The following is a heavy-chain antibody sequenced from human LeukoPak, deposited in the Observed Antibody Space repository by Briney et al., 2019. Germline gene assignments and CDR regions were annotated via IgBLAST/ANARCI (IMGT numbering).Heavy chain of an antibody. V-gene: IGHV3-23*01. Sequence: GESLRLSCAASGFTFSNYIMNWVRQAPGKGLEWVSAINSGSSTYYADSVKGRFTISRDNSKNMLYLQMNSLRAEDTAVYYCAKDHLDWGSSFDFWGQGTLVTVSS. J-gene: IGHJ4*02. CDR2: INSGSST. D-gene: IGHD3-9*01. CDR1: GFTFSNYI. CDR3: AKDHLDWGSSFDF.